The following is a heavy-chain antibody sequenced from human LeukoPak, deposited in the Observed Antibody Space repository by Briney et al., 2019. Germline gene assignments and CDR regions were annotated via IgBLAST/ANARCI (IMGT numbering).Heavy chain of an antibody. Sequence: ASVKGSCKASGYTCSSYYMHWVRQAPGQGLEWMGIINPSGGSTSYVQKFQGRVTMTRDTSTSTVYMELSSLRSEDTAVYYCARGVGATIGGDYWGQGTLVTVSS. D-gene: IGHD1-26*01. CDR2: INPSGGST. CDR3: ARGVGATIGGDY. J-gene: IGHJ4*02. V-gene: IGHV1-46*01. CDR1: GYTCSSYY.